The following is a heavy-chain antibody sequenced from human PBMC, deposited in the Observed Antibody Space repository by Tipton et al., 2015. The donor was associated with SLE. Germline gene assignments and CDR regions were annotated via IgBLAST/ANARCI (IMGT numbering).Heavy chain of an antibody. J-gene: IGHJ4*02. Sequence: QVQLVQSGPEVKKPGSSVKVSCKASGGTFSSYAISWVRQAPGQGLEWMGGIIPIFGTANYAQKFQGRVTITTDESTSTAYMELSSLRSEDTAVYYCAKDLSSSSAIAVVGVFDYWGQGTLVTVSS. CDR2: IIPIFGTA. CDR1: GGTFSSYA. CDR3: AKDLSSSSAIAVVGVFDY. D-gene: IGHD6-19*01. V-gene: IGHV1-69*01.